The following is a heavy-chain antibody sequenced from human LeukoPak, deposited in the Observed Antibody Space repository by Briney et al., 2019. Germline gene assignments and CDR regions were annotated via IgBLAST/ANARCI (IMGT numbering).Heavy chain of an antibody. J-gene: IGHJ4*02. CDR1: GFTFSSDW. CDR2: INGDGRDT. V-gene: IGHV3-74*01. D-gene: IGHD5-24*01. Sequence: GGSLRLSCAASGFTFSSDWMHWVRQGPGKGLVWISKINGDGRDTTYADSVQGRFTISRDNAKNTLFLQLNSLRAEDTAVYYCAKGRATDYWGQGTLVTVSS. CDR3: AKGRATDY.